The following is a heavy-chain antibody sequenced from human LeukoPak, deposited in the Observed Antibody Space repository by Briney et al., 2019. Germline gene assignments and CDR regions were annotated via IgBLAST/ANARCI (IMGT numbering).Heavy chain of an antibody. CDR3: ARDQKTVAGDYYYMDV. J-gene: IGHJ6*03. CDR1: GASIGSYS. V-gene: IGHV4-59*01. Sequence: SETLSLTCTVSGASIGSYSWSWFRRTPGKGLXXXGYISYSGITNHNPSLKSRVTISLDTSKNQFSLNLNSVTAADTAVYYCARDQKTVAGDYYYMDVWGKGTTVTVSS. CDR2: ISYSGIT. D-gene: IGHD6-19*01.